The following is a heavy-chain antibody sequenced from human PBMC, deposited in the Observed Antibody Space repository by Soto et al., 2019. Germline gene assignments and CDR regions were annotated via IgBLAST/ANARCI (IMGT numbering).Heavy chain of an antibody. J-gene: IGHJ4*02. V-gene: IGHV3-23*01. Sequence: PGGSLRLFCAASGFTFSSYAMSWVRQAPGKGLEWVSAISGSGGSTYYADSEKGRFTISRDNSKNTLCLQMNSLRAEDTAVYYCAKDERSTDSSRHVFDYWDQGTLVTVFS. CDR1: GFTFSSYA. CDR2: ISGSGGST. D-gene: IGHD3-22*01. CDR3: AKDERSTDSSRHVFDY.